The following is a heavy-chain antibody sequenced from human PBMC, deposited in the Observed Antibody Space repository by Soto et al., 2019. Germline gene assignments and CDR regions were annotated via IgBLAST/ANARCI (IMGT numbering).Heavy chain of an antibody. Sequence: ASVKVSCKASGYTFTGYYMHWVRQAPGQGLEWMGWINPNSGGTNYAQKFQGRVSMTTDTSTTTAYMELRSLRSDDTAVYYCARVVPGADAWFGPWGQGTLVTVSS. V-gene: IGHV1-2*02. CDR1: GYTFTGYY. D-gene: IGHD2-2*01. CDR3: ARVVPGADAWFGP. J-gene: IGHJ5*02. CDR2: INPNSGGT.